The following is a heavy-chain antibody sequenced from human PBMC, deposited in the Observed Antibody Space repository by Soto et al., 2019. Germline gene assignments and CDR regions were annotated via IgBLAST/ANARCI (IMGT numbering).Heavy chain of an antibody. CDR3: ASSPSNYYGSGSFEN. CDR1: GYTFTSYG. J-gene: IGHJ4*02. CDR2: ISAYNGNT. Sequence: QVQLVQSGAEVKKPGASVKVSCKASGYTFTSYGISWVRQAPGQGLEWMGWISAYNGNTNYAQKLQGRVTMTTDTSPSTAYMELRSLRSDDTAVYYCASSPSNYYGSGSFENWGQGTLVTVSS. D-gene: IGHD3-10*01. V-gene: IGHV1-18*01.